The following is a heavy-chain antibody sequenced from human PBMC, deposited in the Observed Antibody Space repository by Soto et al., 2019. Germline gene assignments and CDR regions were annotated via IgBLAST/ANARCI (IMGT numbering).Heavy chain of an antibody. V-gene: IGHV4-39*01. CDR3: ASLEIEPGFDY. J-gene: IGHJ4*02. D-gene: IGHD3-22*01. CDR1: GGSISSSSYY. Sequence: SETLSLTCTVSGGSISSSSYYWGWIRQPPGKGLEWIGSIYYSGSTYYNPSLKSRVTISVDTSKNQFSLKLSSVTAADTAVYYCASLEIEPGFDYRGQGTLVTVSS. CDR2: IYYSGST.